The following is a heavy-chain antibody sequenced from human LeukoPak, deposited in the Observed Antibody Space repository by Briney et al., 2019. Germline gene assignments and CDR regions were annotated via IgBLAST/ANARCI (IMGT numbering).Heavy chain of an antibody. CDR1: GFTFSNAW. J-gene: IGHJ4*02. V-gene: IGHV3-15*01. D-gene: IGHD3-10*01. CDR3: TTEGWYYYGSGSYYNEMGY. CDR2: IKSKTDGGTT. Sequence: GGSLRPSCAASGFTFSNAWMSWVRQAPGKGLEWVGRIKSKTDGGTTDYAAPVKGRFTISRDDSKNTLYLQMNSLKTEDTAVYYCTTEGWYYYGSGSYYNEMGYWGQGTLVTVSS.